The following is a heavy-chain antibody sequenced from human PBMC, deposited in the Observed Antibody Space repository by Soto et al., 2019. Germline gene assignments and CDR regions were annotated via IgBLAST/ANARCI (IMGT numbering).Heavy chain of an antibody. CDR1: GFTFNSYW. V-gene: IGHV3-7*01. CDR2: IKQDGSEK. CDR3: ARDRYSYYDFWSGSLPYYYYGMDV. Sequence: EVQLVESGGGLVQPGGSLRLSCAASGFTFNSYWMSWVRQAPGKGLEWVANIKQDGSEKYYVDSVKGRFTISRDNAKNSLYLQMNSLRAEDTAVYYCARDRYSYYDFWSGSLPYYYYGMDVWGQGTTVTVSS. J-gene: IGHJ6*02. D-gene: IGHD3-3*01.